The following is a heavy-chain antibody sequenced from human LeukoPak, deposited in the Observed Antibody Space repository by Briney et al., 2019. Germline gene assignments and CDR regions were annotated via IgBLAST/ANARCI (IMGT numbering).Heavy chain of an antibody. D-gene: IGHD2-8*01. Sequence: GGSLRLSCAASGFTFTNYAMNWVRQAPEEGLEWVSTIHGGGDVTYYADSVKGRFTISRDNSKNTLYLQMNSLRAEDTAVYYCANGCTNGVCFLFDYWGQGTLVTVSS. CDR1: GFTFTNYA. J-gene: IGHJ4*02. CDR3: ANGCTNGVCFLFDY. V-gene: IGHV3-23*01. CDR2: IHGGGDVT.